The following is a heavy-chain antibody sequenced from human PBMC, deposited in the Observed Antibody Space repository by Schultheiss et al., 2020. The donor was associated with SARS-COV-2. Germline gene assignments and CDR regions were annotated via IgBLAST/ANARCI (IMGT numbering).Heavy chain of an antibody. J-gene: IGHJ5*02. V-gene: IGHV4-39*01. CDR3: ARHRRRSYPNWFDP. D-gene: IGHD4-23*01. Sequence: SETLSLTCTVSGGSISSGGYYWSWIRQPPGKGLEWIGYIYYSGSTYYNPSLKSRVTISVDTSKNQFSLKLSSVTAADTAVYYCARHRRRSYPNWFDPWGQGTLVTVSS. CDR2: IYYSGST. CDR1: GGSISSGGYY.